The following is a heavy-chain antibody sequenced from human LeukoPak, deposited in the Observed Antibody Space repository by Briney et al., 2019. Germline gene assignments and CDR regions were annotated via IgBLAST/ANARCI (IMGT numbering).Heavy chain of an antibody. J-gene: IGHJ4*02. D-gene: IGHD3-22*01. Sequence: GGSLRLSCAASAFTFSSYAMSWVRQAPGKGLEWVGRIKSKSDGGTTDYAVPVKGRFTISRDDSKNTLYLQMNSLKTEDTAVYYCSTITYYYDNSGYPYWGQGTLVTVSS. CDR1: AFTFSSYA. CDR3: STITYYYDNSGYPY. V-gene: IGHV3-15*01. CDR2: IKSKSDGGTT.